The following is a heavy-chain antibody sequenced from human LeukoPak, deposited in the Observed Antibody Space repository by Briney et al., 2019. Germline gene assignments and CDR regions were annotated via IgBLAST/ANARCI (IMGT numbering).Heavy chain of an antibody. CDR2: INHSGST. V-gene: IGHV4-34*01. Sequence: PSETPSLTCAVYGGSFSGYYWSWIRQPPGKGLEWIGEINHSGSTNYNPSLKSRVTISVDTSKNQFSLKLSSVTAADTAVYYCARDMRRYCSSTSCPPSDPWGQGTLVTVSS. CDR3: ARDMRRYCSSTSCPPSDP. D-gene: IGHD2-2*01. CDR1: GGSFSGYY. J-gene: IGHJ5*02.